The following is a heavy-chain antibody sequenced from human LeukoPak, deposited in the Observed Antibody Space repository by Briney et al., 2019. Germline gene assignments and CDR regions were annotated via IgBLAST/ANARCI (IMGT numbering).Heavy chain of an antibody. Sequence: PSGALSLTCAVHGGSFSGYYWSWIRHPPGKGLVWIGEINHSGGTNYNPSLKSRVTISVDTSKNQFSLKLISVTAADTAVYYCARVVPTSYYDILTGYEYYYYMDVWGKGTTVTISS. CDR1: GGSFSGYY. D-gene: IGHD3-9*01. CDR3: ARVVPTSYYDILTGYEYYYYMDV. CDR2: INHSGGT. V-gene: IGHV4-34*01. J-gene: IGHJ6*03.